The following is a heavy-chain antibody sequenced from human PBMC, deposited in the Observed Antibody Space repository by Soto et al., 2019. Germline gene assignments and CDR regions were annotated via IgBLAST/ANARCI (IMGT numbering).Heavy chain of an antibody. CDR2: MNPNSGNT. V-gene: IGHV1-8*01. CDR1: GYTFTSYD. CDR3: ARGGASTTWRIPASEYMDV. Sequence: QVQLVQSGAEVKKPGASVKVSCKASGYTFTSYDINWVRQANGQGLEWMGWMNPNSGNTGYAQKFQGRITMIRNTSISTDYMELSSLRPEDTAVYYCARGGASTTWRIPASEYMDVWGTGTTVTVSS. D-gene: IGHD2-2*01. J-gene: IGHJ6*03.